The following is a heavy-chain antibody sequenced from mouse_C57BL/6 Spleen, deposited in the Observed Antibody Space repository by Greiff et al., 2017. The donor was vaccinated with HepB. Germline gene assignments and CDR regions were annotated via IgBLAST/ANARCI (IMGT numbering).Heavy chain of an antibody. V-gene: IGHV1-74*01. CDR1: GYTFTSYW. J-gene: IGHJ2*01. Sequence: VQLQQPGAELVKPGASVKVSCKASGYTFTSYWMHWVKQRPGQGLEWIGRIHPSDSDTNYNQKFKGKATLTVDKSSSTAYMRLSSLTSEDSAVYYCAMCCNYGVEFFYFDYWGQGTTLTVSS. CDR3: AMCCNYGVEFFYFDY. D-gene: IGHD2-1*01. CDR2: IHPSDSDT.